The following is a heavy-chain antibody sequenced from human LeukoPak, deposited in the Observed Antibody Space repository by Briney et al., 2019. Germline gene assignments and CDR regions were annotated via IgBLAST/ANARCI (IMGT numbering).Heavy chain of an antibody. V-gene: IGHV3-7*03. CDR3: EAYGSV. Sequence: TGGSLRLSCAASGFIFTNYFMSWVRQAPGKGLEWVANIKEDGSETYYVDSVKGRFTISRDNDKNTLYLQMNSLRAEDTAVYYCEAYGSVWGQGTLVIVSS. CDR2: IKEDGSET. CDR1: GFIFTNYF. J-gene: IGHJ4*02. D-gene: IGHD3-10*01.